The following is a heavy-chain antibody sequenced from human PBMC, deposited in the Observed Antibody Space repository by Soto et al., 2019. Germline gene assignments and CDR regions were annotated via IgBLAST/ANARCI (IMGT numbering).Heavy chain of an antibody. V-gene: IGHV3-11*01. CDR1: GFTFSDYY. D-gene: IGHD3-3*01. J-gene: IGHJ4*02. Sequence: QVQLVESGGGLVKPGGSLRLSCAASGFTFSDYYMSWIRQAPGKGLEWVSYISSSGVTIYYADSVKGRFTISRDNAKNSLYLQMNSLRDEDTAMYYCARVERGITIFGVVIPPFDYWGQGTLVTVSS. CDR2: ISSSGVTI. CDR3: ARVERGITIFGVVIPPFDY.